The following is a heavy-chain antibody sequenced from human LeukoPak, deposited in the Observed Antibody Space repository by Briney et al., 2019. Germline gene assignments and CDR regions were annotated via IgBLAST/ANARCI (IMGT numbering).Heavy chain of an antibody. J-gene: IGHJ4*02. Sequence: GGSLRLSCAASGFTFSNYWMAWVRQAPGRGLEWVANINKDGSEKYYVDSVRGRLTISRDNAKNSLYLQMNSLGAEDTAVYYCARRTTGTALYYFDYWGQGTLVTVSS. V-gene: IGHV3-7*03. CDR2: INKDGSEK. CDR3: ARRTTGTALYYFDY. CDR1: GFTFSNYW. D-gene: IGHD1-1*01.